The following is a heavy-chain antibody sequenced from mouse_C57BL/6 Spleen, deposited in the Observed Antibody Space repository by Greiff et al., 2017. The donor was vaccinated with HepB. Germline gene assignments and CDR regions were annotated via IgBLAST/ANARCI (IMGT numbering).Heavy chain of an antibody. CDR2: IDPSDSET. CDR1: GYTFTSYW. D-gene: IGHD2-5*01. J-gene: IGHJ1*03. V-gene: IGHV1-52*01. Sequence: VQLQESGAELVRPGSSVKLSCKASGYTFTSYWMHWVKQRPIQGLEWIGNIDPSDSETHYNQKFKDKATLTVDKSSSTAYMQLSSLTSEDSAVYYCARGMGSNYVWYFDVWGTGTTVTVSS. CDR3: ARGMGSNYVWYFDV.